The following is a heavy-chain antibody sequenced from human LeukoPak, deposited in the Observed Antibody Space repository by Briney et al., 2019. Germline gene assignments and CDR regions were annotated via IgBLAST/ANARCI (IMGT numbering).Heavy chain of an antibody. Sequence: ASVKVSCKVSGYTLTELSMHWVRQAPGKGLEWMGGFDPEDGETIYAQKFQGRVTMTEDTSTDTVYMELSSLRSEDTAVYYCATLFHSTVTTVSLNWFDPWGQGTLVAVSS. CDR2: FDPEDGET. J-gene: IGHJ5*02. D-gene: IGHD4-17*01. V-gene: IGHV1-24*01. CDR3: ATLFHSTVTTVSLNWFDP. CDR1: GYTLTELS.